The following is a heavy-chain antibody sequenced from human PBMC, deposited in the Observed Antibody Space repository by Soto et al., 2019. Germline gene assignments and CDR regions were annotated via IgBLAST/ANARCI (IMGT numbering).Heavy chain of an antibody. CDR3: ARGAEHQLLSRDYFYGMDV. V-gene: IGHV3-30*05. Sequence: QVQLVESGGGVVQPGRSLRLSCAASGFTLSRYGMHWVRQAPGKGLEWVAVISFEGNTQYYADSVKGRFTISRDNSKDTLSLQIHSLRPEDTAVYYCARGAEHQLLSRDYFYGMDVWCQGTTVSVSS. CDR1: GFTLSRYG. CDR2: ISFEGNTQ. D-gene: IGHD1-1*01. J-gene: IGHJ6*02.